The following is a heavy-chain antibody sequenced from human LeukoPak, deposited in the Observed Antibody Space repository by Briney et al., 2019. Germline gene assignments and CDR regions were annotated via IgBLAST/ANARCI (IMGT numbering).Heavy chain of an antibody. CDR1: GFTFSSSG. J-gene: IGHJ3*01. V-gene: IGHV3-30*02. CDR2: IRHDGTSK. CDR3: AKRFRQGSGSYYSNAFEV. Sequence: GGSLRLSCSASGFTFSSSGIHWVRQAPGKGLDWVAFIRHDGTSKYYAESVKGRFTISADNYKNTVYLQMNSLRPEDTAVYYRAKRFRQGSGSYYSNAFEVWGQGTMVTVSS. D-gene: IGHD3-10*01.